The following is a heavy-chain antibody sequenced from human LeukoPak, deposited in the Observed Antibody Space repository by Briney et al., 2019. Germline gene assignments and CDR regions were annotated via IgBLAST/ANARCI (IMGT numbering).Heavy chain of an antibody. V-gene: IGHV1-2*02. CDR1: GYSFTDYY. CDR2: IDPKSGGT. CDR3: ARKFSGGFSNFDS. J-gene: IGHJ4*02. Sequence: ASLKVSCKASGYSFTDYYIHWVRQAPGQGLEWMGWIDPKSGGTKYGQRFQGRVTMTRDTSISTAYTEVSSLKSDDTAVYYCARKFSGGFSNFDSWGQGTLVTVSS. D-gene: IGHD4-23*01.